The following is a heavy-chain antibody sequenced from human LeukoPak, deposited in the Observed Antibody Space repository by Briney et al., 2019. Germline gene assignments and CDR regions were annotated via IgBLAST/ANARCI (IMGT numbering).Heavy chain of an antibody. J-gene: IGHJ2*01. D-gene: IGHD3-16*01. CDR1: GSTFSSYA. CDR3: ARDPLGTDWYFDL. V-gene: IGHV1-69*04. Sequence: SVKVSCKASGSTFSSYAISWVRQAPGQGLEWMGRIIPILGIANYAQKFQGRVTITADKSTSTAYMELSSLRSEDTAVYYCARDPLGTDWYFDLWGRGTLVTVSS. CDR2: IIPILGIA.